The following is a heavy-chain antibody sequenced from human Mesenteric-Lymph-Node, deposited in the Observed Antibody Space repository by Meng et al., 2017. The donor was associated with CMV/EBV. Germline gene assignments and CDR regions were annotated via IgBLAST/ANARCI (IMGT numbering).Heavy chain of an antibody. CDR3: ARTLRYLDWLLNWFDP. J-gene: IGHJ5*02. CDR2: IYYSGDT. Sequence: GSSSNSNSFWGWFRQRTGRGLEWIGSIYYSGDTYYTPSLKSRVIISVDTSKNQFSLKLSSVTAADTAVYYCARTLRYLDWLLNWFDPWGQGTLVTVSS. CDR1: GSSSNSNSF. D-gene: IGHD3-9*01. V-gene: IGHV4-39*07.